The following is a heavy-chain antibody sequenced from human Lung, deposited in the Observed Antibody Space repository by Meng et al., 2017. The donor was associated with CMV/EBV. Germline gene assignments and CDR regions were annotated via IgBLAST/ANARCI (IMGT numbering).Heavy chain of an antibody. CDR2: INPNNGDT. Sequence: ASVKVSCKPSGYTFSAYYIHWVRQAPGQGLDYMGWINPNNGDTNYAQNSKGRVTFITDTSISTAYMELSRLRYDDTAVYYCARGSYFDFWSGSRLDPWGQGTLVTVSS. CDR3: ARGSYFDFWSGSRLDP. J-gene: IGHJ5*02. V-gene: IGHV1-2*02. D-gene: IGHD3-3*01. CDR1: GYTFSAYY.